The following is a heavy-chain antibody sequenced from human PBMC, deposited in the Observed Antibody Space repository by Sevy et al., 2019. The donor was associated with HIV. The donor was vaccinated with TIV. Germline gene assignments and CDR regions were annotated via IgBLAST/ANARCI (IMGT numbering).Heavy chain of an antibody. Sequence: GGSLRLSCAASGFSFSDYRMHWVRQAPGKGLEWVAVISYDGRNNKYNADSVQGRFTISRDNSKNTLYLKMNSLGAEDTAIYYCARDRGEILSSAFDYWGQGTLVTVSS. J-gene: IGHJ4*02. V-gene: IGHV3-30*03. CDR2: ISYDGRNNK. CDR3: ARDRGEILSSAFDY. CDR1: GFSFSDYR. D-gene: IGHD3-16*01.